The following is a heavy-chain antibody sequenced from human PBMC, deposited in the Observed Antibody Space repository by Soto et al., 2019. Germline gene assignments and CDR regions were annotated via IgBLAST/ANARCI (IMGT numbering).Heavy chain of an antibody. V-gene: IGHV4-61*01. J-gene: IGHJ5*02. CDR2: IYYSGST. Sequence: QVQLQESGPGLVKPSETLSLTCIVSGGSVSSGSYYWSWIRQPPGKGLEWIGYIYYSGSTNYNPSLKSRVTISVDTSKNQFSLKLRSATAADTAVYYCARTASGYDPWGQGTLVTVSS. CDR3: ARTASGYDP. D-gene: IGHD5-12*01. CDR1: GGSVSSGSYY.